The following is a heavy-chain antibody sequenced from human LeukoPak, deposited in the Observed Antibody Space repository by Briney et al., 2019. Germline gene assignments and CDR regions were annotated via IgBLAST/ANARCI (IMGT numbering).Heavy chain of an antibody. CDR2: ISYGGKT. V-gene: IGHV4-59*07. CDR3: ARGRVYFYGSGSRYLDDAFDL. CDR1: GDSSRSYY. D-gene: IGHD3-10*01. Sequence: SVALTLRCTDSGDSSRSYYWSGIRHSTGKGLEWVGQISYGGKTKYNPSLRGRVTISADTSKFSLKLTSVTAADTAVYYCARGRVYFYGSGSRYLDDAFDLWGQGTTVTVSS. J-gene: IGHJ3*01.